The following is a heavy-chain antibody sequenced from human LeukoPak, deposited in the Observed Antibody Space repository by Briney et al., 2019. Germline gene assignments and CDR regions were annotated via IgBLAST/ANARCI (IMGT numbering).Heavy chain of an antibody. CDR3: ARDIGTMVRGVIGLGFDY. V-gene: IGHV4-31*03. D-gene: IGHD3-10*01. CDR2: IYYSGST. CDR1: GGSISSGGYY. J-gene: IGHJ4*02. Sequence: SQTLSLTCTVSGGSISSGGYYWSWIRQHPGKGLEWIAYIYYSGSTYYNPSLKSRVTISVDTSKNQFSLKLSSVTAADTAVYYCARDIGTMVRGVIGLGFDYWGQGTLVTVSS.